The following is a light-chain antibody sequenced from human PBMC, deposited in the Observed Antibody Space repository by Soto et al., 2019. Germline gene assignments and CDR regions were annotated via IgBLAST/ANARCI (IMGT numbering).Light chain of an antibody. CDR1: NIGSKS. CDR3: QVWDSSSDHVV. J-gene: IGLJ2*01. CDR2: YDS. Sequence: SYELTQPPSVSVAPGKTARITCGGNNIGSKSVHWYQQKPGQAPVLVIYYDSDRPSGIPERFSGSNSGNTATLTISRVEAXXXXXYYCQVWDSSSDHVVFGGXT. V-gene: IGLV3-21*04.